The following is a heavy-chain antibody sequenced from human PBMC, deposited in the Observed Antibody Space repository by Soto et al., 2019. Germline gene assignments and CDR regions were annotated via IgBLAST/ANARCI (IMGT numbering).Heavy chain of an antibody. D-gene: IGHD7-27*01. CDR3: ARIGWGGDS. CDR1: GGSVRTGSYH. CDR2: IPNNGSP. Sequence: PSETLSLTCSVSGGSVRTGSYHWSWIRQPPGKGLEWIGFIPNNGSPDYNPSLKSRVVVSIDRSKNQFSLKVNSVTAADTAVYFCARIGWGGDSWGQGTLVTRLL. J-gene: IGHJ4*02. V-gene: IGHV4-61*01.